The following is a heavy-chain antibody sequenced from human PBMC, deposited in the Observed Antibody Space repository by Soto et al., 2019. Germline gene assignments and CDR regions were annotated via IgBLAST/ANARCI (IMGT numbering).Heavy chain of an antibody. D-gene: IGHD6-19*01. CDR1: GFTVSSNY. J-gene: IGHJ6*02. Sequence: GGSLRLSCAASGFTVSSNYMSWVRQAPGKGLEWVSVIYSGGSTYYADSVKGRFTISRDNSKNTLYLQMNSPRAEDTAVYYCASSEWVGYYGMDVWGQGTTVTVSS. CDR2: IYSGGST. V-gene: IGHV3-53*01. CDR3: ASSEWVGYYGMDV.